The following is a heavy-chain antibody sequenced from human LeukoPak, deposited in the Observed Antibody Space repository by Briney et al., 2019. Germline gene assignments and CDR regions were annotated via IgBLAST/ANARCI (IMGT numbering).Heavy chain of an antibody. J-gene: IGHJ5*02. Sequence: GGSLRLSCAASGFMFSSSWMAWVRQAPGKGLEWVANIKEDGSEKYYVDSVKGRFTISRDNAKNSLYLQMNSLRAEDTAVHYCARAPYSSGWYYWFDPWGQGTLVTVSS. V-gene: IGHV3-7*01. CDR2: IKEDGSEK. D-gene: IGHD6-19*01. CDR3: ARAPYSSGWYYWFDP. CDR1: GFMFSSSW.